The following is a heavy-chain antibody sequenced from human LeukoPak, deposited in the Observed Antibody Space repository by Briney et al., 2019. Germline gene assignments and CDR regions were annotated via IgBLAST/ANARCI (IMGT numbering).Heavy chain of an antibody. D-gene: IGHD3-10*01. CDR3: ARSRQASGLFNS. V-gene: IGHV4-30-2*01. CDR1: GYAITSGGFS. J-gene: IGHJ5*01. CDR2: IYERGPA. Sequence: PSQTLSLTCTVSGYAITSGGFSWNWIRQPPGKGLEWIGCIYERGPAYYNPSLKSRFTISVDRPKNQFFLNVTSLTAADTAVYYCARSRQASGLFNSWGQGTLVVVSS.